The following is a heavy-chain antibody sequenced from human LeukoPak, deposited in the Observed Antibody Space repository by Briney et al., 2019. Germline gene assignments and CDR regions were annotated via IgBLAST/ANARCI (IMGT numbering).Heavy chain of an antibody. J-gene: IGHJ6*03. CDR1: GYTFTSYA. CDR2: INTNTGNP. Sequence: ASVKVSCKASGYTFTSYAMNWVRQAPGQGLEWMGWINTNTGNPTYAQGFTGRFVFSLDTSVSTAYLQISSLKAEDTAVYYCARDGSSAFYYYYYIDVWGKGTTVTVSS. V-gene: IGHV7-4-1*02. CDR3: ARDGSSAFYYYYYIDV. D-gene: IGHD6-6*01.